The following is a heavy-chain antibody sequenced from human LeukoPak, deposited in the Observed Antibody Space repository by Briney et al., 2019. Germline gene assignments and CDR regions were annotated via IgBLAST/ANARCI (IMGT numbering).Heavy chain of an antibody. Sequence: ASVKVSCKASGYTFTGYYMHWVRQAPGQGLEWMGGINPNSGGTNYAQKFQGRVTMTRDTSISTAYMELSRLRSDDTAVYYCARDLAHRLHYYDSSGPNNWFDPWGQGTLVTVSS. D-gene: IGHD3-22*01. CDR1: GYTFTGYY. V-gene: IGHV1-2*02. J-gene: IGHJ5*02. CDR3: ARDLAHRLHYYDSSGPNNWFDP. CDR2: INPNSGGT.